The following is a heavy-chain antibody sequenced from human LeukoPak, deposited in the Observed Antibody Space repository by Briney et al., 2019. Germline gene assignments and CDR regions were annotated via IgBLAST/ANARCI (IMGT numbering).Heavy chain of an antibody. V-gene: IGHV3-7*03. Sequence: PGGSLRLSCEASGFTFSNHWMDWVRQAPGKGLEWVANINPAGSDTYYVDSVKGRFTISRDNAKKSTFLQMNSLRVEEAVLYYWVKWGSAAGMEDWGQGTLVTVSS. CDR3: VKWGSAAGMED. J-gene: IGHJ4*02. D-gene: IGHD6-13*01. CDR2: INPAGSDT. CDR1: GFTFSNHW.